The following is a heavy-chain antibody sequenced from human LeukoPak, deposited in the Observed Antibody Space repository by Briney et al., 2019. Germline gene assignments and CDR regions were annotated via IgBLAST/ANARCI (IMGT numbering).Heavy chain of an antibody. CDR1: GFTFSSYG. V-gene: IGHV3-30*03. CDR2: ISYDGSNK. J-gene: IGHJ4*02. CDR3: AREEGD. Sequence: GGSLRLSCAASGFTFSSYGMHWVRQAPGKGLEWVAVISYDGSNKYYADSVKGRFTISRDNAKNSLYLQMNSLRAEDTAVYYCAREEGDWGQGTLVTVSS.